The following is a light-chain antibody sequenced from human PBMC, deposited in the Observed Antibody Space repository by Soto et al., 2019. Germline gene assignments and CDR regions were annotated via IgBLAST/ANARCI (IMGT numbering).Light chain of an antibody. CDR2: AAS. CDR3: QKYYSYPPT. Sequence: IQMTQSPSSLSASVGDRVTITCRASQGISSYLAWYQQKPGKAPKLLIYAASTLQSGVPSRFSGSGSGTDFTLTISCLQSEDFATYYCQKYYSYPPTCGQGTKVDI. J-gene: IGKJ1*01. CDR1: QGISSY. V-gene: IGKV1-8*01.